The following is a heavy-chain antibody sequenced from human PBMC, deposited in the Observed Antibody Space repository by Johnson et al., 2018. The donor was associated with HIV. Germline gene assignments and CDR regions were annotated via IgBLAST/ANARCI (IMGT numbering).Heavy chain of an antibody. CDR3: ANSLLLDAFNI. CDR1: GFTFSNY. CDR2: IYSGGST. J-gene: IGHJ3*02. Sequence: VQLVESGGGLVQPGGSLRPSCAASGFTFSNYMSWVRQAPGKGLEWVSVIYSGGSTYYADSVKGRFTISRDNSKTTLYLQMNSLRDEDTAVYYCANSLLLDAFNIWGQGTMVTVSS. V-gene: IGHV3-66*01. D-gene: IGHD2-15*01.